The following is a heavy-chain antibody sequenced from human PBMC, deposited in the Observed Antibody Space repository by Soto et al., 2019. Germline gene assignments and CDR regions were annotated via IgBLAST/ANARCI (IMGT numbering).Heavy chain of an antibody. Sequence: GGSLRLSCAASGFPFSSYAMSWVRQAPGKGLEWVSAISGSGGSTYYADSVKGRFTISRDNSKNTLYLQMNSLRAEDTAVYYCANGDDYGDPYDYWGQGTLVTVSS. J-gene: IGHJ4*02. V-gene: IGHV3-23*01. CDR1: GFPFSSYA. D-gene: IGHD4-17*01. CDR3: ANGDDYGDPYDY. CDR2: ISGSGGST.